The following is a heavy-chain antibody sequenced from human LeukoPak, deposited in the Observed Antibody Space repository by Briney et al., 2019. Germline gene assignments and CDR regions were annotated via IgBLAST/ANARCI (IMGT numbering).Heavy chain of an antibody. D-gene: IGHD5-12*01. CDR3: ARDLSPVATIVYYFDY. J-gene: IGHJ4*02. CDR1: GFTFDDYG. CDR2: INWNGGST. V-gene: IGHV3-20*04. Sequence: GGSLRLSCAASGFTFDDYGMSWVRQAPGKGLEWVSGINWNGGSTGYADSVKGRFTISRDNAKNSLYLQMNSLRAEDTALYYCARDLSPVATIVYYFDYWGQGTLVTVSS.